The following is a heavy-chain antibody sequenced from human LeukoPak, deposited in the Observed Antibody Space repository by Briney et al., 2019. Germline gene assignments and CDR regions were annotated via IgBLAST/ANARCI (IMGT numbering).Heavy chain of an antibody. CDR2: IYYSGST. J-gene: IGHJ4*02. CDR1: GGSISSSSYY. CDR3: ASAITIFGVVISPFDY. D-gene: IGHD3-3*01. V-gene: IGHV4-39*01. Sequence: SETLSLXCTVSGGSISSSSYYWGWSRQPPGKGLEWIGSIYYSGSTYYNPSLKSRVTISVDTSKNQFSLKLSSVTAADTAAYYCASAITIFGVVISPFDYWGQGTLVTVSS.